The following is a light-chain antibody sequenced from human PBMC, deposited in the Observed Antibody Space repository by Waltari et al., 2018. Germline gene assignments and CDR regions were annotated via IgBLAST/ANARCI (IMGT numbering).Light chain of an antibody. J-gene: IGKJ4*01. Sequence: DIQMTQSPSSLSASVGDRVTITCQASQDISNYLNWYQQKPGKAPKLLIYDASNLETGVPSRFSGSGSGKDFTFTITSLQPEDIATYYCQQYDNLPLTFGGGTKVEI. CDR3: QQYDNLPLT. CDR1: QDISNY. V-gene: IGKV1-33*01. CDR2: DAS.